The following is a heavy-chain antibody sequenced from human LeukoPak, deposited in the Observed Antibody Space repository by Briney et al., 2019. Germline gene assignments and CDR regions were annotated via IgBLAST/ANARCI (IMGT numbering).Heavy chain of an antibody. CDR1: GGSISSYY. Sequence: SETLSLTCTVSGGSISSYYWSWIRQPPGKGLEWIGYIYYSGSTNYNPSLKSRDTISVDTSKNQFSLKLSSVTAADTAVYYCAREDYSSSWYYFDYWGQGTLVTVSS. CDR3: AREDYSSSWYYFDY. V-gene: IGHV4-59*01. CDR2: IYYSGST. D-gene: IGHD6-13*01. J-gene: IGHJ4*02.